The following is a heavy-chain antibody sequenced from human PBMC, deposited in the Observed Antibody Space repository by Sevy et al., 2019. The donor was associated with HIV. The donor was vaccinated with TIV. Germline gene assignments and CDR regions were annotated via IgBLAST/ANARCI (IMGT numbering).Heavy chain of an antibody. CDR1: GFTFSDYY. CDR3: ARDIKRQSGASLDY. Sequence: GGSLRLSCAASGFTFSDYYMSWIRQAPGKGLEWLSYISSSSSYITYADSVKGRFTISRDNAKNSLYLQMNSLRAEDTAVYYCARDIKRQSGASLDYWGQGTLVTVSS. J-gene: IGHJ4*02. D-gene: IGHD1-20*01. V-gene: IGHV3-11*06. CDR2: ISSSSSYI.